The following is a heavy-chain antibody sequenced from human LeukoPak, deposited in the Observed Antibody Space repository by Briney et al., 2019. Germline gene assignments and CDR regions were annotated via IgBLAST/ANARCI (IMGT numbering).Heavy chain of an antibody. CDR3: ARGRAFDY. D-gene: IGHD4/OR15-4a*01. CDR1: GGSFRGYY. Sequence: SETLSLTCAVYGGSFRGYYWSWIRQPPGKGLEWIGEINHSGSTNYNPSLKSRVTTSVDTSKNQFSLKLSSVTAADTAVYYCARGRAFDYWGQGTLVTVSS. CDR2: INHSGST. J-gene: IGHJ4*02. V-gene: IGHV4-34*01.